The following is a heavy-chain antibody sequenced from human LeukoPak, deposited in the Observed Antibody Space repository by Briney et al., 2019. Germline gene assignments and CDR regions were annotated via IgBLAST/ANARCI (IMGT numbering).Heavy chain of an antibody. J-gene: IGHJ4*02. D-gene: IGHD6-6*01. CDR3: GIRLSSSCFDY. Sequence: SETLSLTCAVSGGSISSSNWWSWVRQPPGKGLEWIGEIDHSRRTNYNPSLKSRVTISVDKSKNRFSLKLSSVTAADTAVYYCGIRLSSSCFDYWGQGTLVTVSS. V-gene: IGHV4-4*02. CDR1: GGSISSSNW. CDR2: IDHSRRT.